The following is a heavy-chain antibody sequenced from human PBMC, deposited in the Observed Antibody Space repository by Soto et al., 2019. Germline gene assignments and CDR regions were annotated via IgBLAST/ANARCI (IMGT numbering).Heavy chain of an antibody. CDR1: GFTFEDYA. CDR2: ISWNSGSI. V-gene: IGHV3-9*01. D-gene: IGHD6-19*01. CDR3: AKDTSGWSNTFDY. J-gene: IGHJ4*02. Sequence: GGSLRLSCAASGFTFEDYAMHWVRQTPGKGLEWVSSISWNSGSIGYADSVKGRFTISRDNARTSLYLQMNSLRAEDTALYYCAKDTSGWSNTFDYWGQGTLVTVSS.